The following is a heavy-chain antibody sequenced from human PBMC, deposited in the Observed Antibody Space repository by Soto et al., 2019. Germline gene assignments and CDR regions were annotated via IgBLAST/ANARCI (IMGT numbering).Heavy chain of an antibody. CDR1: GFTFSSYA. Sequence: PGGSLRLSCAASGFTFSSYAMHWVRQAPGKGLEWVAVISYDGSNKYYADSVKGRFTISRDNSKNTLYLQMNSLRAEDTAVYYCARDQVGATPYNWFDPWGQGTLVTVSS. CDR2: ISYDGSNK. D-gene: IGHD1-26*01. V-gene: IGHV3-30-3*01. CDR3: ARDQVGATPYNWFDP. J-gene: IGHJ5*02.